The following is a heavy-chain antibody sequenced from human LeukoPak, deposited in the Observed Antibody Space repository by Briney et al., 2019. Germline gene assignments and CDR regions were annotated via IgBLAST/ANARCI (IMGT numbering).Heavy chain of an antibody. CDR2: LCRGDRT. Sequence: GGSLRVSCAPSGYTLCSYAMNWVPDTPGKGLEWVAGLCRGDRTFHAESVKGRFTIARDKSKDTLYLQMNSLRAEDTAVYYCAKDATASPYFHWFDNWGQGTQVIVSS. J-gene: IGHJ4*02. D-gene: IGHD3-9*01. V-gene: IGHV3-23*01. CDR3: AKDATASPYFHWFDN. CDR1: GYTLCSYA.